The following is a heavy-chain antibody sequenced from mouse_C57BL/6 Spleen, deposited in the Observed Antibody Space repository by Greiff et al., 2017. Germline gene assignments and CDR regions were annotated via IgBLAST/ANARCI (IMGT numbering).Heavy chain of an antibody. CDR3: ASGRYFDV. Sequence: VQLQQSGPELVKPGASVKISCKASGYSFTGYYMNWVKQSPEKSLEWIGEINPSTGGTTYNQKFKAKATLTVDKSSSTAYMQLKSLTSEDSAVYYCASGRYFDVWGTGTTVTVSS. V-gene: IGHV1-42*01. CDR1: GYSFTGYY. J-gene: IGHJ1*03. CDR2: INPSTGGT.